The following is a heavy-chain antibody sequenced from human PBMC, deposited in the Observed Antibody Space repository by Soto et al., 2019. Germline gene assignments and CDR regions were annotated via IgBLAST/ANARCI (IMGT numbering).Heavy chain of an antibody. V-gene: IGHV1-69*01. J-gene: IGHJ3*02. D-gene: IGHD3-3*01. CDR1: GGTFSTYA. CDR3: ARESFGVIISGGRDDFDI. CDR2: IIPIFGTA. Sequence: QVQLVQSGAEVKKPGSSVKVSCKASGGTFSTYAISWVRQAPGQGLEWMGGIIPIFGTAKYAQKFQGRVTITADESTRTSYMELSSLRSEDTAVYYCARESFGVIISGGRDDFDIWGQGTIVTVSS.